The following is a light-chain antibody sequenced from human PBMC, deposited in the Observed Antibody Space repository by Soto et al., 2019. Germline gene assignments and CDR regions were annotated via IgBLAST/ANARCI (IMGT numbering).Light chain of an antibody. CDR2: GAS. V-gene: IGKV1-39*01. CDR1: QGIYSY. J-gene: IGKJ1*01. Sequence: DIQMTQSPSSLSASIGDRVSITCRASQGIYSYLNWYQQKPGKAPKLLIYGASSLQSGVPSRFSGSVSGTDFTLTISSLQAEDSATYYCQQSRITPWTFGQGTKVEV. CDR3: QQSRITPWT.